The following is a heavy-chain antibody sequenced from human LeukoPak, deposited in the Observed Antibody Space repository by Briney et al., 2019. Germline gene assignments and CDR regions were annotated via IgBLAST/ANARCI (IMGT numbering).Heavy chain of an antibody. CDR3: ARDVYYYDSSGYYGDY. CDR2: IYYSGST. Sequence: PSETLSLTCTVSGGSISRYYWSWIRQPPGKGLEWIGYIYYSGSTNYNPSLKSRVTISVDTSKNQFSLKLSSVTAADTAVYYCARDVYYYDSSGYYGDYWGQGTLVTVSS. CDR1: GGSISRYY. V-gene: IGHV4-59*12. J-gene: IGHJ4*02. D-gene: IGHD3-22*01.